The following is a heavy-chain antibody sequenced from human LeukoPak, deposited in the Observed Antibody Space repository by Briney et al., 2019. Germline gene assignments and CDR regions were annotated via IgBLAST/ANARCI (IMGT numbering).Heavy chain of an antibody. V-gene: IGHV4-39*07. CDR1: GGSISSSSYY. J-gene: IGHJ4*02. CDR3: ARVGDSSGYYLTGDYFGY. D-gene: IGHD3-22*01. CDR2: IYYSGST. Sequence: SETLSLTCTVSGGSISSSSYYWGWIRQPPGKGLEWIGSIYYSGSTYYNPSLKSRVTISVDTSKNQFSLKLSSVTAADTAVYYCARVGDSSGYYLTGDYFGYWGQGTLVTVSS.